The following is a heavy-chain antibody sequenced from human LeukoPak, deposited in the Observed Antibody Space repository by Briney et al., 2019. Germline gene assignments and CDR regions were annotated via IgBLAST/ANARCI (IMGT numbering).Heavy chain of an antibody. J-gene: IGHJ6*03. D-gene: IGHD3-3*01. CDR2: IYADGKT. Sequence: PGGSLRLSCAASGFTFSSYAMSWVRQAPGKGLEWVSVIYADGKTYYADSVKGRFTISRDNSKNTVCLQMNSLRAEDTAVYYCARSTYYNFWSGSYDYYYYMDVWGQGTTVTVSS. CDR1: GFTFSSYA. CDR3: ARSTYYNFWSGSYDYYYYMDV. V-gene: IGHV3-53*01.